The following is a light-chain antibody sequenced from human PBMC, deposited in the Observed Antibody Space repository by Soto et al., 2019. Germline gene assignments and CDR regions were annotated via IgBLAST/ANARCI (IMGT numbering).Light chain of an antibody. Sequence: EIVLTQSPGTLSLSPGERATLSCRASRSLSSIFLAWYQHKPGQAPRLLIYGASSRATGILDRFSGSGSGTDFTLTISRLEPEDFAVYYCQQYGDSPQTFGQGTKVEIK. V-gene: IGKV3-20*01. CDR1: RSLSSIF. J-gene: IGKJ1*01. CDR2: GAS. CDR3: QQYGDSPQT.